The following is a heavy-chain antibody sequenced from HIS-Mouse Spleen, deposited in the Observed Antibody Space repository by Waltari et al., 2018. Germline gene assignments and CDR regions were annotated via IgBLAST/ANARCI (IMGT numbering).Heavy chain of an antibody. Sequence: EVQLVESGGGLVQPGGSLRLSCAASGFTFSSYWMSWVRQAPGKGLGWVANIKQAGSEKYNGDSVKGRFTISRDNAKNSLYLQMNSLRAEDTAVYYCAREPHYGGNSHFDYWGQGTLVTVSS. J-gene: IGHJ4*02. CDR1: GFTFSSYW. CDR3: AREPHYGGNSHFDY. V-gene: IGHV3-7*01. D-gene: IGHD4-17*01. CDR2: IKQAGSEK.